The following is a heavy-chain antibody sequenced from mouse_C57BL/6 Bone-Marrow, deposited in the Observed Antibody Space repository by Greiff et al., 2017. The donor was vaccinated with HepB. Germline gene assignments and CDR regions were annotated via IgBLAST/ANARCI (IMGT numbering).Heavy chain of an antibody. CDR1: GYSFTGYY. CDR2: INPSTGGT. CDR3: ASLNWDWFAY. J-gene: IGHJ3*01. D-gene: IGHD4-1*01. Sequence: VQLQQSGPELVKPGASVKISCKASGYSFTGYYMNWVKQSPEKSLEWIGEINPSTGGTTYNQKFKAKATLTVDKSSSTAYMQLKSLTSEDSAVYYCASLNWDWFAYWGQGTLVTVSA. V-gene: IGHV1-42*01.